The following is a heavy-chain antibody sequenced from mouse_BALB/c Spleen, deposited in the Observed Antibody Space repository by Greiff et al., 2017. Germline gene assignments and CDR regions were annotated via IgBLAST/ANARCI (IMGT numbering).Heavy chain of an antibody. Sequence: QVQLKQSGPGLVAPSQSLSITCTVSGFSLTSYGVHWVRQPPGKGLEWLGVIWAGGSTNYNSALMSRLSISKDNSKSQVFLKMNSLQTDDTAMYYCARGGYYGPRYAMDYWGQGTSVTVSS. D-gene: IGHD1-2*01. CDR1: GFSLTSYG. CDR2: IWAGGST. CDR3: ARGGYYGPRYAMDY. V-gene: IGHV2-9*02. J-gene: IGHJ4*01.